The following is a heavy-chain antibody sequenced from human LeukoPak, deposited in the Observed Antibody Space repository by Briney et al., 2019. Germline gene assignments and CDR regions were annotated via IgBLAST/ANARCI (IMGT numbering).Heavy chain of an antibody. V-gene: IGHV1-18*01. CDR3: ARLIRYFDWLDAFDI. J-gene: IGHJ3*02. Sequence: ASVKVSRKASGYTFTSYGISWVRQAPGQGLEWMGWISAYKGNTNYAQKLQGRVTMTTDTSTSTAYMELRSLRSDDTAVYYCARLIRYFDWLDAFDIWGQGTMVTVSS. D-gene: IGHD3-9*01. CDR1: GYTFTSYG. CDR2: ISAYKGNT.